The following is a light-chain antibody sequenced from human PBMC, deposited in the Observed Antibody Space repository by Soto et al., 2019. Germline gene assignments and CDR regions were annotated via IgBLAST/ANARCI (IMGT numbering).Light chain of an antibody. CDR1: QSVLYSSNNKNY. Sequence: DIVMTQSPDSLAVSLGERATINCKSSQSVLYSSNNKNYLAWYQQKPGQPPKLLVYWASTRESGVPDRFRGGGSGTDFTLTISSLQAEDVAVYYCQQYYRTPPTFGGGTKVEIK. V-gene: IGKV4-1*01. J-gene: IGKJ4*01. CDR3: QQYYRTPPT. CDR2: WAS.